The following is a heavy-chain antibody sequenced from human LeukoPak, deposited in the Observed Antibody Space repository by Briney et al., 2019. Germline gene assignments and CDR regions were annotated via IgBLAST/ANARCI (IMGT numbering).Heavy chain of an antibody. J-gene: IGHJ4*02. V-gene: IGHV4-39*02. D-gene: IGHD6-6*01. CDR2: IYYSGST. CDR3: ARDSGYSTSSGSKGSLDY. CDR1: GGSISSSSYY. Sequence: SETLSLTCTVSGGSISSSSYYWGWIRQPPGKGLEWIGSIYYSGSTYYNPSLKSRVTISVDTSKNQFSLKLSSVTAADTAVYYCARDSGYSTSSGSKGSLDYWGQGTLVTVSS.